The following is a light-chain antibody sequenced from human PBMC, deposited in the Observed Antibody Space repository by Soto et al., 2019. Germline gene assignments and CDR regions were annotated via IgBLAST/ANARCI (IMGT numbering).Light chain of an antibody. CDR3: SSYTSTSTSV. CDR1: SSDVGGYNY. Sequence: QSALTQPAFVSGSPGQSITISCTGTSSDVGGYNYVSWYQHPPGKAPKLMISEVSNRPSGVSNRFSGSKSGNTASLTISGLQAEEEADYYCSSYTSTSTSVFGTGTKVT. CDR2: EVS. J-gene: IGLJ1*01. V-gene: IGLV2-14*01.